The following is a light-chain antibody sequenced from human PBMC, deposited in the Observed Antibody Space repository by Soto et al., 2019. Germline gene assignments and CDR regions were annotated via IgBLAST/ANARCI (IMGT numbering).Light chain of an antibody. CDR3: AAWEASLNGWV. CDR1: SSNIGSHT. J-gene: IGLJ3*02. CDR2: SND. Sequence: QSVLTQPPSASGTPGQRVTMSCSGSSSNIGSHTVSWFQHLPGTAPKLLIYSNDQRPSGVPDRFSGSKSGTSGSLAISGLKSEDEADYYCAAWEASLNGWVFGGGTKVTVL. V-gene: IGLV1-44*01.